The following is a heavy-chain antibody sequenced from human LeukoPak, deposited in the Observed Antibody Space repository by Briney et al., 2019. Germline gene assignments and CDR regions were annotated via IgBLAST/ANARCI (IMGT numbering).Heavy chain of an antibody. J-gene: IGHJ4*02. V-gene: IGHV1-2*02. CDR3: ARISRGRYYFDY. CDR2: INPDSGAT. Sequence: ASVKVSCKASGYTFTAYYIHWVRQAPGQGLEWMGWINPDSGATGSAQKFQGRVSMTRDTSISTAYLDLNGLISDDTAVFYCARISRGRYYFDYWGQGTLVTVSS. D-gene: IGHD2-15*01. CDR1: GYTFTAYY.